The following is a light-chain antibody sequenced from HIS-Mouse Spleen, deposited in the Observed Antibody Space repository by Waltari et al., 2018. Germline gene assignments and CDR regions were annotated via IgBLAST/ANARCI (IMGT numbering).Light chain of an antibody. J-gene: IGLJ3*02. Sequence: QSARTQPASLSGAPGQSITISCTGTSIDGGGYNLASWNPHHPGKGPSLMIYEGRKRPSGVSSRFSRSKTRNKASLTLAELEAEDEADYYCCSKAGSSSWVFDGGTKLTV. V-gene: IGLV2-23*01. CDR2: EGR. CDR1: SIDGGGYNL. CDR3: CSKAGSSSWV.